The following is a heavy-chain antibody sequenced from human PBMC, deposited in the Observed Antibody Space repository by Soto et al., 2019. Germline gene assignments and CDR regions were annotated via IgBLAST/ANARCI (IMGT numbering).Heavy chain of an antibody. V-gene: IGHV6-1*01. CDR2: TYYRSRWYN. Sequence: SQTLSLTGVISGDSVSSNSAAWNWIRQSPSRGLEWLGRTYYRSRWYNDYAVSVGSRITVNADTSKNQFSLHLNSVTPEDTAVYYCAGTSSLQRYYMDVWDKGTTVTVSS. D-gene: IGHD6-25*01. CDR1: GDSVSSNSAA. J-gene: IGHJ6*03. CDR3: AGTSSLQRYYMDV.